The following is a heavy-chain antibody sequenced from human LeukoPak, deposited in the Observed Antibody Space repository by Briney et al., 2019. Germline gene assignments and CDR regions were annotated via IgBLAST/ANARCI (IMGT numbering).Heavy chain of an antibody. V-gene: IGHV3-64D*06. CDR3: VKDTEKVVNVWGDSGSGAFDI. CDR2: ISSNGGST. D-gene: IGHD3-16*01. J-gene: IGHJ3*02. Sequence: PSGGSLRLSCAASGFTFSSYAMHWVRQAPGKGLEYVSAISSNGGSTYYADSVKGRFTISRDNSKNTLYLQMSSLRAEDTAVYYCVKDTEKVVNVWGDSGSGAFDIWGQGTMVTVSS. CDR1: GFTFSSYA.